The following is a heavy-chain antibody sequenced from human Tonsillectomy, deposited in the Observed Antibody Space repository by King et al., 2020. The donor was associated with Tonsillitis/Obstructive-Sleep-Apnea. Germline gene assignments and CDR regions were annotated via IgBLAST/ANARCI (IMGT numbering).Heavy chain of an antibody. CDR3: ARVRHEQLVNYYYYGMDV. J-gene: IGHJ6*02. Sequence: VQLVESGGGVVQPGRSLRLSCAASGFTFGTYAMHWVRQAPGKGLDWVAVISYDGGKKYYADSVKGRFTISRDDSKNTLYLQMNSLRGEDTAVYYCARVRHEQLVNYYYYGMDVWGQGTTVTVSS. D-gene: IGHD6-6*01. V-gene: IGHV3-30*04. CDR1: GFTFGTYA. CDR2: ISYDGGKK.